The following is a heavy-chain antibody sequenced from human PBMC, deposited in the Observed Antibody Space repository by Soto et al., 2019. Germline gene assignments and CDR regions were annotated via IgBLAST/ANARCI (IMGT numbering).Heavy chain of an antibody. CDR3: AKDRSRSSGTLHFGN. V-gene: IGHV3-23*01. CDR2: ISGSGGST. CDR1: GFTFSSYA. Sequence: EVQLLESGGGLVQPGGSLRLSCAASGFTFSSYAMSWVRQAPGKGLEWVSAISGSGGSTYYADSVKGRFTISRDNSKNAMYLQVSSLRAEDTAVYYCAKDRSRSSGTLHFGNWGQGTLVTVSS. J-gene: IGHJ4*02. D-gene: IGHD1-1*01.